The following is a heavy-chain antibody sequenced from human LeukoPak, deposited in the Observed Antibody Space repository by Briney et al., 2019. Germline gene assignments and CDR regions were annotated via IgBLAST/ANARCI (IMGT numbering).Heavy chain of an antibody. CDR1: GFTLRSSD. CDR3: ARDGGSGSYSYYFDY. D-gene: IGHD3-10*01. J-gene: IGHJ4*02. V-gene: IGHV3-23*01. Sequence: GRSLRLSCAASGFTLRSSDMNWIRQAPGKGLEWVSAISGSGGGTTYYANSVKGRFTISRDNSKNTLHLQMSSLRAEDTAVYYCARDGGSGSYSYYFDYWGQGTLVTVSS. CDR2: ISGSGGGTT.